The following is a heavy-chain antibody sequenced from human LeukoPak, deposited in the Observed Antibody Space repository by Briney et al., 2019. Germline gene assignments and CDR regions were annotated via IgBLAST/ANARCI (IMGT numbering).Heavy chain of an antibody. CDR2: IYYSGST. D-gene: IGHD1-26*01. CDR3: VRESGSYYNAFDI. Sequence: PSETLSLTCTVSGGSISSYYWSWIRQPPGKGLEWIGYIYYSGSTNYNPSLKSRVTISVDPSKNQFSLKLSSVTAADTAVYYCVRESGSYYNAFDIWGQGTMVTVSS. J-gene: IGHJ3*02. CDR1: GGSISSYY. V-gene: IGHV4-59*01.